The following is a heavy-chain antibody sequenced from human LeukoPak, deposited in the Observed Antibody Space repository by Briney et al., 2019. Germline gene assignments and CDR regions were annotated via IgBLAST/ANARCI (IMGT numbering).Heavy chain of an antibody. CDR2: IYYSGST. CDR1: GGSINNYY. Sequence: PSETLSLTCTVSGGSINNYYWNWIRQPPGKGLEWIGYIYYSGSTSYNPSLKSRVTISVDTSKSQFSLKLSSVTAADTAVYYCARGGIVVVPAHPFDYWGQGTLVTVSS. J-gene: IGHJ4*02. D-gene: IGHD2-2*01. CDR3: ARGGIVVVPAHPFDY. V-gene: IGHV4-59*12.